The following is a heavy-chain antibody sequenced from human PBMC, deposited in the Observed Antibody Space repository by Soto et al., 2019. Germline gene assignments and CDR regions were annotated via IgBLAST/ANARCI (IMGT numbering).Heavy chain of an antibody. Sequence: QVQLVESGGGVVQPGRSLRLSCAASGFSFSSYGMLWVRQAPGKGLEWVARIWYDGSKKYYADSVEGRFTISRDNSKNTRYLQMNSLRAEDTAVYYCAAAFGEEWGQGTLVTVSS. J-gene: IGHJ4*02. CDR2: IWYDGSKK. D-gene: IGHD3-16*01. CDR1: GFSFSSYG. V-gene: IGHV3-33*01. CDR3: AAAFGEE.